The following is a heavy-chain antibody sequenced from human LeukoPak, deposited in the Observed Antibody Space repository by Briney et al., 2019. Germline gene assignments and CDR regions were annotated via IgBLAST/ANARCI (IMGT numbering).Heavy chain of an antibody. CDR1: GGSISTYY. CDR3: ARKASSPCFDS. J-gene: IGHJ5*01. CDR2: IYTSGST. Sequence: SETLSLTCTVSGGSISTYYWSWIRQPPGKGLEWIGYIYTSGSTSYNPSLKSRVTMSIDTSKNQVSLKLSSVTAADTAVYYCARKASSPCFDSWGQGTLVTVSS. V-gene: IGHV4-4*09. D-gene: IGHD6-6*01.